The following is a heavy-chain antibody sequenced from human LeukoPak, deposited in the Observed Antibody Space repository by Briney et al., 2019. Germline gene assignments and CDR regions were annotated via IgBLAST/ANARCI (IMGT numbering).Heavy chain of an antibody. D-gene: IGHD4-17*01. CDR2: ISSISSSST. CDR1: GFTFSSYS. Sequence: GGSLRLSCAASGFTFSSYSMNWVRQAPGKGLEWVSYISSISSSSTYYADSVKGRFTISRDNAKNSLYLQMNSLRAEDTAVYYCARRDSGWYLDYWGQGTLVTVSS. J-gene: IGHJ4*02. CDR3: ARRDSGWYLDY. V-gene: IGHV3-48*04.